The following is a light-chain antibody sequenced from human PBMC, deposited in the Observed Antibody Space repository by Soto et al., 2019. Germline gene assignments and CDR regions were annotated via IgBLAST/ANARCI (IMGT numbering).Light chain of an antibody. CDR2: DAS. CDR3: QQRNDWPRIT. V-gene: IGKV3-11*01. J-gene: IGKJ5*01. CDR1: QSVSNY. Sequence: EIVLTQSPATLSLSPGERATLSCRASQSVSNYLAWYQQKPGQAPRLLIYDASNRATGIPARFTGSGSGTDVTLTISSLEPEDFAVYYCQQRNDWPRITFGQGTRLEIK.